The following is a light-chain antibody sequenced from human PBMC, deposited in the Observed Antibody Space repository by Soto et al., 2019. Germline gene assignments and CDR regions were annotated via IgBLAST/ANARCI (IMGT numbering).Light chain of an antibody. CDR3: QQYASSPLT. Sequence: EIVLTQSPGTLSLSPGERATLSCRASQSVGRDYLAWYQQKPGQAPRLLIYHASSRATGIPDRFSGSGSGTDFPLTISRLEPEDFAEFYCQQYASSPLTFGGGTKVEIK. CDR1: QSVGRDY. J-gene: IGKJ4*01. V-gene: IGKV3-20*01. CDR2: HAS.